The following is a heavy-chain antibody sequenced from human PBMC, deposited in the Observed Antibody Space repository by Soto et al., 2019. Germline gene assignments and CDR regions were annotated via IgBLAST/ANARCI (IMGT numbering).Heavy chain of an antibody. J-gene: IGHJ4*02. CDR3: ARPPGGSTPFDY. D-gene: IGHD2-15*01. Sequence: QVQLQESGPGLVKPSETLSLTCTVSGGSISSYYWSWIRQPPGKGLEWIGYIYYSGSPNYNPSLTSRATISVDPTKNHSSLKLSSVPAADTAVYSCARPPGGSTPFDYWGQGTLVTVSS. V-gene: IGHV4-59*01. CDR2: IYYSGSP. CDR1: GGSISSYY.